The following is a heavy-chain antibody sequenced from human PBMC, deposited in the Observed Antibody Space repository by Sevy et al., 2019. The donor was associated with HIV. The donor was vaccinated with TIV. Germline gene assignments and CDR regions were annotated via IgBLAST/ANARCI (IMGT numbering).Heavy chain of an antibody. D-gene: IGHD1-26*01. CDR1: GFSFSNYW. J-gene: IGHJ4*02. CDR3: ATVILYSSHMSTWHWDY. V-gene: IGHV3-7*01. Sequence: GGSLRLSCVASGFSFSNYWMSWVRQSPGKGLEWVASIKEDGSEKYYVDSVKGRFTISKDDAKNSMYLQMNTLRAEDTAVYYCATVILYSSHMSTWHWDYWGQGALVTVSS. CDR2: IKEDGSEK.